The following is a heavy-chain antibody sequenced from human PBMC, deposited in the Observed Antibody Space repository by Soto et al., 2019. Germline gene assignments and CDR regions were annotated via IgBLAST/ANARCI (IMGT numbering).Heavy chain of an antibody. V-gene: IGHV5-51*01. CDR3: ARGYCTATICDPWFDP. CDR1: GYAFSSYW. Sequence: GERLKIACQGSGYAFSSYWIAWVRQMPGKGLEWMGIIYPGDSDTRYSPSFQGQVTISVDKSITTAYLQWSSLKASDTAMYYCARGYCTATICDPWFDPWGQGTLVTVSS. D-gene: IGHD2-8*02. J-gene: IGHJ5*02. CDR2: IYPGDSDT.